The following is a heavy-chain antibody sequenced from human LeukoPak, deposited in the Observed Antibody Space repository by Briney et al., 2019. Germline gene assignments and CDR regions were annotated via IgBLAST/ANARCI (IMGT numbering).Heavy chain of an antibody. CDR3: ARGRYYFDSSGAFY. Sequence: PSETLSLTCAVHGGSFSGYYWSWIRQPPGKGLEWIGEIMYDGSSNYHPSLKSRVSMPVDTSKNQFSLKMTSVTAADTAVYYCARGRYYFDSSGAFYWGQGTLVTVSS. CDR2: IMYDGSS. D-gene: IGHD3-22*01. J-gene: IGHJ4*02. V-gene: IGHV4-34*01. CDR1: GGSFSGYY.